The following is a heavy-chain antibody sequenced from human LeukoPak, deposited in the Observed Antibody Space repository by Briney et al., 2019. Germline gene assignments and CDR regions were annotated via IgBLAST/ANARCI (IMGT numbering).Heavy chain of an antibody. Sequence: GGSLRLSCAASGFIFSSYSMNWVRQASGKGLEWVSSISSSSSYIYYADSVKGRFTISRDISKNTLYLYLKMNSLRAEDTAVYYCARGNGDYRLGSVSADYWGQGTLVTVSS. CDR2: ISSSSSYI. D-gene: IGHD4-17*01. CDR1: GFIFSSYS. J-gene: IGHJ4*02. CDR3: ARGNGDYRLGSVSADY. V-gene: IGHV3-21*04.